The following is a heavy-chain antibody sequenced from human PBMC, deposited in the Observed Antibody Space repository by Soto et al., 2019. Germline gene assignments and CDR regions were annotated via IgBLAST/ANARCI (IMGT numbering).Heavy chain of an antibody. V-gene: IGHV5-51*01. J-gene: IGHJ6*02. CDR1: GYSFTTYW. CDR3: ARVPDSSLGTMDV. Sequence: PGESLKISCKGSGYSFTTYWIGWVRHLPGQGLEWMGVMFPGDSDTRYSPSFQGQVTMSADPSTNTAYLEWSSLKAADSAMYYCARVPDSSLGTMDVWGQGTTVTVSS. CDR2: MFPGDSDT. D-gene: IGHD6-19*01.